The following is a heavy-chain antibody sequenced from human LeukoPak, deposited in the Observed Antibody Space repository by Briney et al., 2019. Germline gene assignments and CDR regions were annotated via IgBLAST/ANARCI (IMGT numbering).Heavy chain of an antibody. Sequence: SETLSLTCTVSGGSISSYYWSWIRQPPGKGLEWVGYIYYSGSTNYNPSLKSRVTISVETSKNQFSLKLSSVTAADTAVYYCARQVDDRPLATWYFDLWGRGTLVTVSS. V-gene: IGHV4-59*08. CDR3: ARQVDDRPLATWYFDL. CDR1: GGSISSYY. J-gene: IGHJ2*01. D-gene: IGHD3-22*01. CDR2: IYYSGST.